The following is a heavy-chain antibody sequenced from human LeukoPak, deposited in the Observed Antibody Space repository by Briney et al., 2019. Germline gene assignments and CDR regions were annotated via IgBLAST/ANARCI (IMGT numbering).Heavy chain of an antibody. Sequence: GESLKISCKGSGYGFTSYWIGWVRQMPGKGLEWMGIIYPGDSDTRYSPSFQGQVTISADKSISTAYLQWSSLKASDTAMYYCARAARGAVPAASKMYSSSPRGEYYFDYWGQGTLVTVSS. V-gene: IGHV5-51*01. J-gene: IGHJ4*02. CDR3: ARAARGAVPAASKMYSSSPRGEYYFDY. CDR1: GYGFTSYW. CDR2: IYPGDSDT. D-gene: IGHD6-6*01.